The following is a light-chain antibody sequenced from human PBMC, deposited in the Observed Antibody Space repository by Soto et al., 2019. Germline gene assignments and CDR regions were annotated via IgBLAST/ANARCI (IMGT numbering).Light chain of an antibody. CDR3: YSFTTSNTYV. CDR1: SSDVGSYNH. V-gene: IGLV2-18*02. J-gene: IGLJ1*01. Sequence: QSALTQPPSVSGSPGQSVTISCSGTSSDVGSYNHVSWYQQAPGTAPKVMIYEVYNRPSGVPDRFSGSKSGNTASLTISGLHPEYEADYYCYSFTTSNTYVFGTWTKLTVL. CDR2: EVY.